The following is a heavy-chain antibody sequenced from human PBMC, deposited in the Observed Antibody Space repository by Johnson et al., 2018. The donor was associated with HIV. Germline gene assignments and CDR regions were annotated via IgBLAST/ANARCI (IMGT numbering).Heavy chain of an antibody. CDR2: ISYDGSNQ. Sequence: QVQLVESGGGLVQPGGSLRLSCAASGFTFSSYAMHWVRQAPGKGLEWVAVISYDGSNQYYADSVKGRFTISRDNSKNTVFLQLNSLRAEDTAVYYCARARVGYSFAGWGTDAFDIWGQGTMVTVSS. CDR3: ARARVGYSFAGWGTDAFDI. J-gene: IGHJ3*02. CDR1: GFTFSSYA. D-gene: IGHD5-18*01. V-gene: IGHV3-30*04.